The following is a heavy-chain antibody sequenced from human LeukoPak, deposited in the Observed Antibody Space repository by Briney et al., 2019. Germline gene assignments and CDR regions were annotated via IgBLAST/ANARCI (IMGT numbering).Heavy chain of an antibody. CDR2: ISYDGSNK. CDR3: AKPIVGPKRTHFDS. D-gene: IGHD1-26*01. V-gene: IGHV3-30*18. Sequence: GGSLRLSCAASGFTFSSYGMHWVRQAPGKGLEWVAVISYDGSNKYYADSVKGRFTISRDNSKSTLYLQMNSLRAEDTAVYYCAKPIVGPKRTHFDSWGQGTLVTVSS. CDR1: GFTFSSYG. J-gene: IGHJ4*02.